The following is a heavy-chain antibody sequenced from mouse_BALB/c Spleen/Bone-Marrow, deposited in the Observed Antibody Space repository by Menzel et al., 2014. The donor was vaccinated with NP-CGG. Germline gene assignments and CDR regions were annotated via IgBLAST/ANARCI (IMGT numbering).Heavy chain of an antibody. CDR1: GFTFTSYA. J-gene: IGHJ2*01. Sequence: EVQGVESGGGLVKPGGSLKLSCTASGFTFTSYAMSWARQTPEKRLEWVATISSAGIHTYYVDTVKGRFTISRDNAKNTLFLHMSSLRSEDTAMYYCARQDRVYYFDYWGQGTTLTVSS. CDR3: ARQDRVYYFDY. CDR2: ISSAGIHT. V-gene: IGHV5-9-3*01.